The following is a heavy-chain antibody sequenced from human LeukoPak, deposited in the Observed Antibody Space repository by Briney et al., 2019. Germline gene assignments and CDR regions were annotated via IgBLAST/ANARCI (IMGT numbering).Heavy chain of an antibody. V-gene: IGHV1-8*02. CDR2: MNPNSGNT. Sequence: ASVKVSCKASGYTFTSYYMHWVRQAPGQGLGWMGWMNPNSGNTGYAQKFQGRVTMTRNTSISTAYMELSSLRSEDTAVYYCARGRGGSSSSPKGYYYYMDVWGKGTTVTVSS. CDR3: ARGRGGSSSSPKGYYYYMDV. D-gene: IGHD6-6*01. J-gene: IGHJ6*03. CDR1: GYTFTSYY.